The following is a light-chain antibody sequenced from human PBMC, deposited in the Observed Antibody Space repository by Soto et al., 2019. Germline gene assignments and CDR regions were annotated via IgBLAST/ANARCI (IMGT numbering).Light chain of an antibody. V-gene: IGLV2-14*01. CDR1: SSDIGGYDY. Sequence: QSVLTQPASVSGSPGQSITISCTGTSSDIGGYDYVSWYQQYPGKVPKLMIYDVTNRASGVPSRFSASKSGDTASLTISGLQAEDEADYSGSSYTSTSTLVVFGGGTKLTVL. CDR3: SSYTSTSTLVV. CDR2: DVT. J-gene: IGLJ2*01.